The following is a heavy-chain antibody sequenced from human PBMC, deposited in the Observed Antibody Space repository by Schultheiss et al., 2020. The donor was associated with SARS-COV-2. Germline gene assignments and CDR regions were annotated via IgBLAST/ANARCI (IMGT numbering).Heavy chain of an antibody. CDR2: IYHSGST. J-gene: IGHJ2*01. CDR1: GGSISSGNYY. V-gene: IGHV4-30-4*01. CDR3: ARDRYDFWSGYVSYWYFDL. Sequence: SETLSLTCTVSGGSISSGNYYWSWIRQPPGKGLEWIGEIYHSGSTNYNPSLKSRVTISVDTSKNQFSLKLSSVTAADTAVYYCARDRYDFWSGYVSYWYFDLWGRGTLVTVSS. D-gene: IGHD3-3*01.